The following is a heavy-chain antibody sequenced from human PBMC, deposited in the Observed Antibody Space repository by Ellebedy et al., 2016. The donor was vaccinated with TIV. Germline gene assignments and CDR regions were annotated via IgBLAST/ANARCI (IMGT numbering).Heavy chain of an antibody. CDR1: GFTFRTYD. CDR3: ASRGYSSMTKDY. J-gene: IGHJ4*02. V-gene: IGHV3-48*04. D-gene: IGHD5-18*01. CDR2: ISNIGSTV. Sequence: GESLKISXAASGFTFRTYDINWVRQAPGKGLEWVSYISNIGSTVYYADSVKGRFTISRDNAKNSLFLQMSSLRAEDTAVYYCASRGYSSMTKDYWGQGTLVTVSS.